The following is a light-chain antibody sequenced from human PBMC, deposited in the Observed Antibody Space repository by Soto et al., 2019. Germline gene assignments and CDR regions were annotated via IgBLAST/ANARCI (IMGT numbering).Light chain of an antibody. CDR3: QQYNTWPPYT. J-gene: IGKJ2*01. Sequence: LVMTQSPGTLSVSPGERVTLSCRASQSVSTNLAWYQQKAGLAPRLLIFGASTRATGIPPRFSGSGSGAEFTLTISSLQSEDSAVYFCQQYNTWPPYTFGQGTRLEIK. CDR1: QSVSTN. CDR2: GAS. V-gene: IGKV3-15*01.